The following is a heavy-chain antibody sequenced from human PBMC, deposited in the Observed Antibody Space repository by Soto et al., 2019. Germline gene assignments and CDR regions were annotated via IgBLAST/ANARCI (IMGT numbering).Heavy chain of an antibody. V-gene: IGHV4-31*03. CDR1: GGSINDGAYY. CDR3: ARSNYGDYGDQPDH. J-gene: IGHJ4*02. Sequence: QVQLHESVPGLVKPSQTLSLTCTVSGGSINDGAYYWNWIRQHPGKGLEWIGYIRYSGNTYYNPSLKSRVTISLDTCKNQFSLMLSSVTAADTAVYYCARSNYGDYGDQPDHWGQGTPVTVSS. D-gene: IGHD4-17*01. CDR2: IRYSGNT.